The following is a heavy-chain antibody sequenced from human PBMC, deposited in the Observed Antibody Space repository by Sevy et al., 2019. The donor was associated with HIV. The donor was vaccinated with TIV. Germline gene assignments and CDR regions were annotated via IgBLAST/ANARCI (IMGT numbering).Heavy chain of an antibody. V-gene: IGHV1-69*13. CDR3: ARDWAITMIAGDAFDI. Sequence: ASVKVSCKASGGTFSSYAISWVRQAPGQGLEWMGGIIPIFGTANYVQKFQGRVTITADESTSTAYMELSSLRSEDTAVYYCARDWAITMIAGDAFDIWGQGTMVTVSS. CDR2: IIPIFGTA. CDR1: GGTFSSYA. J-gene: IGHJ3*02. D-gene: IGHD3-22*01.